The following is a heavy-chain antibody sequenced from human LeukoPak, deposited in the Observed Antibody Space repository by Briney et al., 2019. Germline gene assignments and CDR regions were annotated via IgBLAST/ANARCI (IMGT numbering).Heavy chain of an antibody. CDR3: ARDFGVGPYYFDY. V-gene: IGHV3-30*03. Sequence: GRSLRLSCAASGFTFSSYGMHWVRQAPGKGLEWVAVISYDGSNKYYADSVKGRFTISRDDSKNTLYLQMNTLRADDTAVYYCARDFGVGPYYFDYWGQGTLVTVSS. CDR1: GFTFSSYG. D-gene: IGHD3-16*01. J-gene: IGHJ4*02. CDR2: ISYDGSNK.